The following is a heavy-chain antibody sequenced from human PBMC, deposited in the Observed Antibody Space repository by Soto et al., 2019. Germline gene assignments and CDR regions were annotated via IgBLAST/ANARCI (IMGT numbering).Heavy chain of an antibody. J-gene: IGHJ6*02. CDR3: ARAGYCSGGRCYSPYYYYYGMDV. CDR1: AFSLSHYA. CDR2: ISYDGNIK. V-gene: IGHV3-30-3*01. D-gene: IGHD2-15*01. Sequence: GGSLRLSCGASAFSLSHYAMHWVRQAPGKGLECVAVISYDGNIKRYADSVKGRFTISRDNSENTLYLQMNSLSPEDTAVYYCARAGYCSGGRCYSPYYYYYGMDVWGQGTTVTVSS.